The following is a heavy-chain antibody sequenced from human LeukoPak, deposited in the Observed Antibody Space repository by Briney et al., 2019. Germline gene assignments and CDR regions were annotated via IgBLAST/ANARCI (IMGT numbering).Heavy chain of an antibody. D-gene: IGHD3-10*01. CDR3: AKQGGYFGSGREYYFDY. CDR2: VSASST. J-gene: IGHJ4*02. V-gene: IGHV3-23*01. Sequence: GGSLRLSCAASGFTFSNYAMTWVRQAPGKGLEWVSTVSASSTYYADSVKGRFTISRDNSKNTLYLQMDSLRAEDTAVYYCAKQGGYFGSGREYYFDYWGQGTLVTVSS. CDR1: GFTFSNYA.